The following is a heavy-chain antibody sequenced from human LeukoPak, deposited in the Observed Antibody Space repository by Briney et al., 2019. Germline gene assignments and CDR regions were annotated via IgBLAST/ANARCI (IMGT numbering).Heavy chain of an antibody. CDR1: GFTFSTYN. CDR3: VRQRRYCSGDSCYQRTFDY. Sequence: GGSLRLSCAASGFTFSTYNMNWVRQAPGKGLEWVSFITSRSSSMDYADSVKGRFTISRDNAKNSLYMQMNSLRAEDTAVYYCVRQRRYCSGDSCYQRTFDYWGQGTLVSVSS. D-gene: IGHD2-15*01. J-gene: IGHJ4*02. V-gene: IGHV3-48*04. CDR2: ITSRSSSM.